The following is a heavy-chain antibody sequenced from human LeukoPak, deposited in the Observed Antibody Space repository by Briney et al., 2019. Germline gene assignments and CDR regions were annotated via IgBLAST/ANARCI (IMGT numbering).Heavy chain of an antibody. Sequence: GGSLRLSCAASGFTFSSYAMGWVRQAPGKGLEWVSAITASGGNTYYADSVKGRFTISRDNSKNTLYLQVNSLRAEDTAVYYCAKDSGYYDFWSGYSGENWFDPWGQGTLVTVSS. CDR3: AKDSGYYDFWSGYSGENWFDP. CDR2: ITASGGNT. V-gene: IGHV3-23*01. D-gene: IGHD3-3*01. CDR1: GFTFSSYA. J-gene: IGHJ5*02.